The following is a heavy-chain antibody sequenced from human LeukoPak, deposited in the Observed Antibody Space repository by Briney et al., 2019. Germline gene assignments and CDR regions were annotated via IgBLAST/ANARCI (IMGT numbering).Heavy chain of an antibody. CDR2: IYTSGST. V-gene: IGHV4-61*02. CDR1: GGSISSGSYY. D-gene: IGHD6-19*01. Sequence: PSETLSLTCTVSGGSISSGSYYWSWIRQPAGKGLEWIGRIYTSGSTNYNPSLKSRVTISVDTSKNQFSLQLNSVTPEDTAVYYCARDTRIAVAGTIGFDYWGQGTLVTVSS. J-gene: IGHJ4*02. CDR3: ARDTRIAVAGTIGFDY.